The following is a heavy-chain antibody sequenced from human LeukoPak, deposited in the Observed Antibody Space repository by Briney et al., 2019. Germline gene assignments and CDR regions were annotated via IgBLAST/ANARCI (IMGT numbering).Heavy chain of an antibody. CDR2: LYSRGNI. CDR3: ARYSGDYSANLYYFDY. J-gene: IGHJ4*02. D-gene: IGHD4-23*01. V-gene: IGHV3-53*01. Sequence: GGSLRLSCAASGFTVSRNYMGWVRQAPGKGLEWVSVLYSRGNIHYTDSVKGRFTISRDNSKNTLHLQMNNLRAEDTAIYYCARYSGDYSANLYYFDYWGQGTLVTVSS. CDR1: GFTVSRNY.